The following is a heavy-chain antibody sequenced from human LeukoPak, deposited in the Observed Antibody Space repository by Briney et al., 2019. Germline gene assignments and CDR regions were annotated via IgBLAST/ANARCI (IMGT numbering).Heavy chain of an antibody. CDR1: GFTLNSYW. CDR2: INTDGMST. Sequence: GGSLRLSCAASGFTLNSYWMHWVRQTPGKGLVWVSRINTDGMSTNYADSVKGRFTISRDTTKHTLYLQMNSLRADDTAVYYCARANFGGDTFDCWGQGTLVTVSS. J-gene: IGHJ4*01. CDR3: ARANFGGDTFDC. D-gene: IGHD1-1*01. V-gene: IGHV3-74*01.